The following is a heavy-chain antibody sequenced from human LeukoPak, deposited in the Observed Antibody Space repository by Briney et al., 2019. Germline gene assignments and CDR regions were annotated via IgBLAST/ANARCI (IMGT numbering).Heavy chain of an antibody. CDR1: GFTFSSYA. CDR3: ARDRVGVQVPAANTNWFDP. D-gene: IGHD2-2*01. Sequence: PGGSLRLSCSASGFTFSSYAMHWVRQTPGKGLEYVSIISSNGGSTYYAESVKGRFTISRDNSKNTLYLQMSSLRAEDTAVYYCARDRVGVQVPAANTNWFDPWGQGTLVTVSS. CDR2: ISSNGGST. V-gene: IGHV3-64*04. J-gene: IGHJ5*02.